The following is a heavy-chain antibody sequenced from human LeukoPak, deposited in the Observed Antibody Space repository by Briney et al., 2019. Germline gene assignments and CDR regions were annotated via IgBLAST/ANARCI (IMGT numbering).Heavy chain of an antibody. D-gene: IGHD6-19*01. J-gene: IGHJ4*02. Sequence: GESLKISCKGSGYSFTTYWIGWVRQMPGKGLEWMGIIYPGDSYTNYSPSFQGHVIISSDKSISTAYLQWSSLRASDTAMYYCATQRPGIAVAGHDFWGQGTLVTVSS. CDR3: ATQRPGIAVAGHDF. CDR1: GYSFTTYW. V-gene: IGHV5-51*01. CDR2: IYPGDSYT.